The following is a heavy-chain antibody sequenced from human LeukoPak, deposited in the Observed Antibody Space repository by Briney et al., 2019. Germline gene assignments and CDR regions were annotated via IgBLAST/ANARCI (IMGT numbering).Heavy chain of an antibody. CDR1: GYSISSGYY. CDR3: ARDLRSDYTSWIDD. V-gene: IGHV4-38-2*02. Sequence: SETLSLTCTVSGYSISSGYYWGWIRQPPGKGLEWIGSIYHSGNSYYNPSLKSRVTISVDTSKNQFSLKLSSVTAADTAVYYCARDLRSDYTSWIDDWGQGTPVTVSS. CDR2: IYHSGNS. J-gene: IGHJ4*02. D-gene: IGHD2-2*02.